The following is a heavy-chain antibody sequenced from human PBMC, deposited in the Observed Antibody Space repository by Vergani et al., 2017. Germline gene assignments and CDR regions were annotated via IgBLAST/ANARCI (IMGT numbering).Heavy chain of an antibody. CDR3: ARVGLELRGYYGMDV. D-gene: IGHD1-7*01. V-gene: IGHV1-58*02. J-gene: IGHJ6*02. Sequence: QMQLVQSGPEVKKPGTSVKVSCKASGFTFTSSAMQWVRQARGQRLEWIGWIVVGSGNTNYAQKFQERVTITRDMSTSTAYMELSSLRSEDTAVYYCARVGLELRGYYGMDVWGQGTTVTVSS. CDR1: GFTFTSSA. CDR2: IVVGSGNT.